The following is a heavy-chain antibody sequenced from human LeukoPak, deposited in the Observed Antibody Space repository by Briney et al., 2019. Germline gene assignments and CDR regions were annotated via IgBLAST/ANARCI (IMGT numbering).Heavy chain of an antibody. V-gene: IGHV3-48*01. CDR1: GFTFSSYS. Sequence: GGSLRLSCAASGFTFSSYSMNWVRQAPGKGLEWVSYISSSSSTIYYADSVKGRFTISRDNAKNSLYLQMNSLRAEDTALYYCAKAPALGYSSGFDYWGQGTLVTVSS. CDR3: AKAPALGYSSGFDY. CDR2: ISSSSSTI. J-gene: IGHJ4*02. D-gene: IGHD6-19*01.